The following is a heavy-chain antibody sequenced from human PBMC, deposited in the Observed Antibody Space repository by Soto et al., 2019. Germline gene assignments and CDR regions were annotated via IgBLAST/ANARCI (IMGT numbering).Heavy chain of an antibody. Sequence: EVQLVESGGGLVQPGGSLRLSCAASGFTFSSYDMHWVRQATGKGLEWVSAIGTAGDTYYPGSVKGRFTISRENAKNSLYLQMNSLRARDTAVYYCARGPGYSSSWPYYYYYYYMDVWGKGTTVTVSS. D-gene: IGHD6-13*01. V-gene: IGHV3-13*01. CDR1: GFTFSSYD. CDR2: IGTAGDT. CDR3: ARGPGYSSSWPYYYYYYYMDV. J-gene: IGHJ6*03.